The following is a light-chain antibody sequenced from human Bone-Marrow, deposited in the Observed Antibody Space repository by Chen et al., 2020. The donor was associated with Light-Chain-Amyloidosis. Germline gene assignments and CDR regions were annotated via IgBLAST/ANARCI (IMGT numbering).Light chain of an antibody. CDR2: RDT. CDR1: DLPTKY. Sequence: SYELTQPPSVSVSPGPTARITCSGDDLPTKYAYWYQEKPGQAPVLVLNRDTERPSGISERFSGSSSGTTATLTISGVQAEDEADYHCQSADSSGTYEVIFGGGTKLTVL. CDR3: QSADSSGTYEVI. J-gene: IGLJ2*01. V-gene: IGLV3-25*03.